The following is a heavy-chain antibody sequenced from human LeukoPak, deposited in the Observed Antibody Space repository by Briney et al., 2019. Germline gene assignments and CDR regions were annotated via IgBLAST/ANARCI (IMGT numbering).Heavy chain of an antibody. Sequence: PGGSLRLSCAASGFTFSSYEIHWVRQAPGKGLEWVSKIGGIGSIMYADSVKGRFTISTDSAKSSVYLQMNSLRAEDTAVYYCARGGSSGYYYNALDIWGQGTMVTGSS. V-gene: IGHV3-48*03. CDR2: IGGIGSIM. CDR1: GFTFSSYE. J-gene: IGHJ3*02. CDR3: ARGGSSGYYYNALDI. D-gene: IGHD3-22*01.